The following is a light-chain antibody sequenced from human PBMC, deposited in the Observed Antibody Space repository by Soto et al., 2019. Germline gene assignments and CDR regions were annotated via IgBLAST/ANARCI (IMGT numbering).Light chain of an antibody. J-gene: IGLJ1*01. CDR1: SSDVGDYNY. CDR3: CSYAGDYMFV. V-gene: IGLV2-14*01. CDR2: EVT. Sequence: QSALTQPASVSGSPGQSITISCTGASSDVGDYNYVSWYQQHPGKAPKLIISEVTNRPSGVSNRFSGSKSDNTASLTISGLQAEDEGDYYCCSYAGDYMFVFGTGTKVTVL.